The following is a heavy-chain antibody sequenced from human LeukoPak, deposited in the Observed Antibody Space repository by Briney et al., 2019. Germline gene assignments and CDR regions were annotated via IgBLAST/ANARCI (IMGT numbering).Heavy chain of an antibody. CDR1: GFSLSTSGVG. CDR3: AHLLGHNRDDWFDP. CDR2: IYWDDDK. J-gene: IGHJ5*02. Sequence: SGPTLENPTQTLTLTCTFSGFSLSTSGVGVGWIRQPPGKALKWLALIYWDDDKRYSTSLKSRLTITKDTSKNQVVLTMTNMDPVDTATYYCAHLLGHNRDDWFDPWGQGTLVTVSS. D-gene: IGHD1-14*01. V-gene: IGHV2-5*02.